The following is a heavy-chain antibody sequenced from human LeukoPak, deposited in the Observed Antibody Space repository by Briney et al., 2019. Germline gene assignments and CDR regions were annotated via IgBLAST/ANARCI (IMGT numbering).Heavy chain of an antibody. J-gene: IGHJ5*02. CDR3: ARTTSSSWMYNWFDP. CDR2: INHSGST. Sequence: PSETLSLTCAVYGGSSSGYYWSWIRQPPGKGLEWIGEINHSGSTNYNPSLKSRVTISVDTSKNQFSLKLSSVTAADTAVYYCARTTSSSWMYNWFDPWGQGTLVTVSS. CDR1: GGSSSGYY. D-gene: IGHD6-13*01. V-gene: IGHV4-34*01.